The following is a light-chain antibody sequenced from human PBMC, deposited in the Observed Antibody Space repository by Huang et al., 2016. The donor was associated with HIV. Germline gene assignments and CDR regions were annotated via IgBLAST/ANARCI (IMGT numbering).Light chain of an antibody. V-gene: IGKV3-15*01. CDR3: QHYNNWPYT. CDR2: GAS. Sequence: EIVMPQSPATLSVSPGERATLSCRARQSVTSNLAWYQQKHGQAPRRLIYGASTRATGIPARFSGSGSGTEFTLTISSLQSEDFAVYYCQHYNNWPYTFGQGTKLEI. CDR1: QSVTSN. J-gene: IGKJ2*01.